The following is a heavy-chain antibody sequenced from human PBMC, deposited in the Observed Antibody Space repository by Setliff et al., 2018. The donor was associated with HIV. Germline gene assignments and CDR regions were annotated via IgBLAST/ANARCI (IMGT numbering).Heavy chain of an antibody. CDR3: GRLSDTAMASFDS. Sequence: PSETLSLTCTVSGGSITASHWSWIRQPAGKELEWIGYIYKSGSTNYKASLKNRVTISADTSKNQFSLKLRSVTAADTAVYYCGRLSDTAMASFDSWGQGTLVTVSS. D-gene: IGHD5-18*01. CDR2: IYKSGST. J-gene: IGHJ4*02. CDR1: GGSITASH. V-gene: IGHV4-59*08.